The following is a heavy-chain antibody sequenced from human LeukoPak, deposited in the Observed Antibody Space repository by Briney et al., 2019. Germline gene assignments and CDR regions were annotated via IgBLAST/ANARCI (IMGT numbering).Heavy chain of an antibody. CDR3: ARDFHYYDSSGYYEKWFDP. D-gene: IGHD3-22*01. J-gene: IGHJ5*02. CDR1: GFTFSSHD. Sequence: GGSLRLSCAASGFTFSSHDMNWVRQAPGKGLEWLSYISSSSSTIYYADSVKGRFTISRDNAENSLYLQMNSLRAEDTAVYYCARDFHYYDSSGYYEKWFDPWGQGTLVTVSS. CDR2: ISSSSSTI. V-gene: IGHV3-48*03.